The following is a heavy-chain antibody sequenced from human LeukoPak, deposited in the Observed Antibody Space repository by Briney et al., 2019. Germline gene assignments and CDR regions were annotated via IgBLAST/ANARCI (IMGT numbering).Heavy chain of an antibody. CDR3: AREEWELPPAYFDY. V-gene: IGHV4-4*07. Sequence: TSETLSLTCAVSGGSISSYYWSWIRQPAGKGLEWIGRIYTSGSTNYNPSLKSRVTMSVDTSKNQFSLKLSSVTAADTAVYYCAREEWELPPAYFDYWGQGTLVTVSS. CDR2: IYTSGST. CDR1: GGSISSYY. J-gene: IGHJ4*02. D-gene: IGHD1-26*01.